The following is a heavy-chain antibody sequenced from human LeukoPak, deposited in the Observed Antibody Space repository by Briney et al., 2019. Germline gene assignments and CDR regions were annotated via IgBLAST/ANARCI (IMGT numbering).Heavy chain of an antibody. V-gene: IGHV1-18*01. J-gene: IGHJ4*02. Sequence: ASVNVSCKASGYTFTNYGLSWVRQAPGEGLEWMGWISAYNGNTKYAQNLQGRVTLTRDTSTSTAYMELRSLRSDDTAVYYCVREGGDRTGYYFVYWGQGTLVTVSS. CDR1: GYTFTNYG. CDR2: ISAYNGNT. D-gene: IGHD3/OR15-3a*01. CDR3: VREGGDRTGYYFVY.